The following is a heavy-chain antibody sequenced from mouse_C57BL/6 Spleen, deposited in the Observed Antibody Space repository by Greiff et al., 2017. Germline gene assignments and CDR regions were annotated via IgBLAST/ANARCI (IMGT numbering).Heavy chain of an antibody. CDR1: GFTFSSYA. CDR2: ISDGGSYT. V-gene: IGHV5-4*01. Sequence: EVMLVESGGGLVKPGGSLKLSCAASGFTFSSYAMSWVRQTPEKRLEWVATISDGGSYTYYPDNVKGRFTISRDNAKNNLYLQMSHLKSEDTAMYYCARDEGNSLFDYWGQGTTLTVSS. CDR3: ARDEGNSLFDY. J-gene: IGHJ2*01.